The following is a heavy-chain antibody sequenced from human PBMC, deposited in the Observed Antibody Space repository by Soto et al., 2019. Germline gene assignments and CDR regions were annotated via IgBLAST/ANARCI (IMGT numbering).Heavy chain of an antibody. CDR3: VRGDGDRYDGHGYLGRH. D-gene: IGHD2-21*01. V-gene: IGHV3-74*01. CDR1: GFTFSIYW. Sequence: EVQLVESGGGLVQPGGSLRLSCAASGFTFSIYWMHWVRQAPGKGLVWVSRMNMDGSRTSYADFAKGRFTISIDDAKSTVYLQMSNLRAEDTAVYYCVRGDGDRYDGHGYLGRHWGQGTLVTVSS. CDR2: MNMDGSRT. J-gene: IGHJ4*02.